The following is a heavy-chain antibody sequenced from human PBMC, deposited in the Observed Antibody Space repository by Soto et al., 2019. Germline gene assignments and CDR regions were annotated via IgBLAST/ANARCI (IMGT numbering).Heavy chain of an antibody. CDR1: GYTLTELS. J-gene: IGHJ4*02. CDR3: ATSYGYSYGQTPFDY. Sequence: GASVKVSCKVSGYTLTELSMHWVRQAPGKGLEWMGGFDPEDGETFYAQKFQGRVTMTEDTSTDTAYMELSSLRSEDTAVYYCATSYGYSYGQTPFDYWGQGTLVTVSS. V-gene: IGHV1-24*01. D-gene: IGHD5-18*01. CDR2: FDPEDGET.